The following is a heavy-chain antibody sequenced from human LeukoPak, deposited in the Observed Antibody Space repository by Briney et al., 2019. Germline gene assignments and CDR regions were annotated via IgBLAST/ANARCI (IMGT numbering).Heavy chain of an antibody. CDR1: GYTFTDYY. J-gene: IGHJ4*02. Sequence: ASVKVSCKVSGYTFTDYYMHWVQQAPGEGLEWMGLVDPEDGETIYAEKFQGRVTIAADTSTDTAYMELSSLRSEDTAVYYCATAYGLHYFDYWGQGTLVTVSS. V-gene: IGHV1-69-2*01. CDR3: ATAYGLHYFDY. D-gene: IGHD4-17*01. CDR2: VDPEDGET.